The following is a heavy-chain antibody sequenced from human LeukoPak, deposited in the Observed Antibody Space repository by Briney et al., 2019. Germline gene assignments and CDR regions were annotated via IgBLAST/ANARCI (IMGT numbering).Heavy chain of an antibody. CDR2: ISGSGDST. V-gene: IGHV3-23*01. CDR3: ANGRDGYKNPHY. J-gene: IGHJ4*02. Sequence: GGSLRLSCAASGFTFSNYAMRWVRQAPGKGLEWVSGISGSGDSTYYADSVKGRFTISRDNAKNTLFLQMNSLRADDTAVYYCANGRDGYKNPHYWGQGTLVTVSS. D-gene: IGHD5-24*01. CDR1: GFTFSNYA.